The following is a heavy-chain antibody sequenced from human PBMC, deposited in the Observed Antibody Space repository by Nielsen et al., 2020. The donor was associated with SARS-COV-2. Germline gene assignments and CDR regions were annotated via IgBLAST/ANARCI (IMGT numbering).Heavy chain of an antibody. CDR1: GFTFSSYA. CDR3: AKGYSYGYSADYYGMDV. D-gene: IGHD5-18*01. V-gene: IGHV3-23*01. J-gene: IGHJ6*02. Sequence: GGSLRLSCAASGFTFSSYAMSWVRQAPGKGLEWVSAISGSGGSTYYADSVKSRFTISRDNSKNTLYLQMNSLRAEDTAVYYCAKGYSYGYSADYYGMDVWGQGTTVTVSS. CDR2: ISGSGGST.